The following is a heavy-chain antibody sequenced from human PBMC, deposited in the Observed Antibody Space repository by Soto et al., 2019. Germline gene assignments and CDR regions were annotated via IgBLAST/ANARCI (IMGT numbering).Heavy chain of an antibody. D-gene: IGHD1-26*01. J-gene: IGHJ4*02. V-gene: IGHV4-30-4*01. CDR1: GGSISSGDYY. CDR2: IYYSGST. CDR3: ALVGVGATVFDY. Sequence: PSETLSLTCTVSGGSISSGDYYWSWIRQPPGKGLEWIGYIYYSGSTYYNPSLKSRVTISVDTSKNQFSLKLSSVTAADTAVYYCALVGVGATVFDYWGQGTLVTVSS.